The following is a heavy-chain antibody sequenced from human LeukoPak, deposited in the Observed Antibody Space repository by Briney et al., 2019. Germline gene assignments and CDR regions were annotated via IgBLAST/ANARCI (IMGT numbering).Heavy chain of an antibody. V-gene: IGHV3-7*04. CDR1: GINLRKYW. J-gene: IGHJ6*03. CDR2: IKKGGSEK. CDR3: ARVSSSWELGYYYMDV. D-gene: IGHD6-13*01. Sequence: GSLRLPCSAPGINLRKYWMGWVRQAPGKGPEWVANIKKGGSEKYYVDSVKGRFTISRDNAKNSLYLQMNSLRAEDTAVYYCARVSSSWELGYYYMDVWGKGTTVTVSS.